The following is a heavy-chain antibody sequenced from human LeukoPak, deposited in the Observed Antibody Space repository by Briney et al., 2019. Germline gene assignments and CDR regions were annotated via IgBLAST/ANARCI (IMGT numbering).Heavy chain of an antibody. D-gene: IGHD6-6*01. CDR1: GFTFSSYW. V-gene: IGHV3-7*05. J-gene: IGHJ6*02. Sequence: AGGSLRLSCAASGFTFSSYWMSWVRQAPGKGLEWVANIKQDGSEEVYVDSVRGRFTISRDNAKNSLFLQMNTLRPEDTAVYYCARDPYSSTWSYGMDVRGQGTTVTVSS. CDR3: ARDPYSSTWSYGMDV. CDR2: IKQDGSEE.